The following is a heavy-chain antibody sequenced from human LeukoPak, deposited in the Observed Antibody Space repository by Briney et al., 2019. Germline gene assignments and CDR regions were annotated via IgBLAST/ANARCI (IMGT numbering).Heavy chain of an antibody. D-gene: IGHD2-15*01. V-gene: IGHV3-21*01. CDR2: ISSISSYI. CDR1: GFTFSSYS. Sequence: GGSLRLSCAASGFTFSSYSINWVRQAPGNGLQWVSSISSISSYIYYADSVKGRFTISRDNAKNTLYMKMNSLRDEDTAVYYCARDRFIGYCSGGSCNLRDYYYYGMDVWGKGTTVTVSS. J-gene: IGHJ6*04. CDR3: ARDRFIGYCSGGSCNLRDYYYYGMDV.